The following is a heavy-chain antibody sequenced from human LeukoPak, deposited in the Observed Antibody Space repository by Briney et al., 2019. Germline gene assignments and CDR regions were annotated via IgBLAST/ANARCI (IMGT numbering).Heavy chain of an antibody. CDR2: ISGSCGST. V-gene: IGHV3-23*01. J-gene: IGHJ4*02. CDR1: GFTFSSYA. CDR3: AKLLVSLYQALDY. Sequence: GGSLRLSCAASGFTFSSYAMSWVRQAPGKGLEWVPAISGSCGSTYYADSVKGRFTISRDNSKNTLYLQMNSLRAEDTAVYYCAKLLVSLYQALDYWGQGTLVTVSS. D-gene: IGHD3-3*01.